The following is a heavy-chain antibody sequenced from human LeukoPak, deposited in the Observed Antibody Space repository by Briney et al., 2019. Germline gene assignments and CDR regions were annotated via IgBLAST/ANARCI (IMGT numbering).Heavy chain of an antibody. D-gene: IGHD3-3*01. J-gene: IGHJ5*02. CDR2: IYESGST. CDR1: GGSISSSSSY. V-gene: IGHV4-39*07. Sequence: SETLSLTCSVSGGSISSSSSYWGWIRQPPGKGLEWIGTIYESGSTDYNPSLKSRVTISLDTLKSQFSLKLSSVTAADTAVYYCASDYDLWSGYLGTWGQGKLVIVSS. CDR3: ASDYDLWSGYLGT.